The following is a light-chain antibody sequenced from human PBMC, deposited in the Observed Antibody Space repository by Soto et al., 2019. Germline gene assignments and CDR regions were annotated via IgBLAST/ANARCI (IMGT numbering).Light chain of an antibody. CDR2: GAS. Sequence: EIVWTQSPGTLSLSPGERATLSFRASQSVSSSYLAWYQQKPGQAPRLLIYGASSRATGIPDRFSGSGSGTDFTLTISRLEPEDFAVYYCQQDGSSPPTFGQGTKVDIK. CDR1: QSVSSSY. CDR3: QQDGSSPPT. V-gene: IGKV3-20*01. J-gene: IGKJ1*01.